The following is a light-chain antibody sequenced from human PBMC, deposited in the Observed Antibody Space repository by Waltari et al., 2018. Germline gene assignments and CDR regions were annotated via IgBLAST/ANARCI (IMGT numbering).Light chain of an antibody. V-gene: IGLV2-23*01. CDR3: CSYAGSSTFRHVV. CDR2: EGS. Sequence: QSALTQPASVSGSPGQSITLPCTGTTSAVGSYNLVSWYQQHPGKAPKLMIYEGSKRPSGVSNRFSGSKSGNTASLTISGLQAEDEADYYCCSYAGSSTFRHVVFGGGTKLTVL. J-gene: IGLJ2*01. CDR1: TSAVGSYNL.